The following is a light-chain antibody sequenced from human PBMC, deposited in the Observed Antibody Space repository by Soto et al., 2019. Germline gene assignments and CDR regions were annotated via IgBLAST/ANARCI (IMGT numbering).Light chain of an antibody. V-gene: IGKV3-11*01. CDR3: QKYNSVPLT. CDR1: QSVSSY. Sequence: EIVLTQSPATLSLSPWERATLSCRASQSVSSYLAWYQQKPGQAPRLLIYDASNRATGIPARFSGSGSGTDFTLTISSLEPEDVATYYCQKYNSVPLTFGGGTKVDI. CDR2: DAS. J-gene: IGKJ4*01.